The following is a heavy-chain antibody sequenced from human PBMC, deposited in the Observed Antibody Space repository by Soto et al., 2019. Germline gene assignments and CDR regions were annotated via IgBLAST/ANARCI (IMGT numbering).Heavy chain of an antibody. Sequence: GGSLRLSCTAAGFTFGDYAMSWFCQAPGKGLEWVGFIRSKAYGGTTVYATSVKGRFTISRDDSKNIAYLQMTSLKTEDTAVYYCTRDKYGGYSYGSFDYWGQGT. CDR2: IRSKAYGGTT. D-gene: IGHD5-18*01. CDR1: GFTFGDYA. CDR3: TRDKYGGYSYGSFDY. J-gene: IGHJ4*02. V-gene: IGHV3-49*03.